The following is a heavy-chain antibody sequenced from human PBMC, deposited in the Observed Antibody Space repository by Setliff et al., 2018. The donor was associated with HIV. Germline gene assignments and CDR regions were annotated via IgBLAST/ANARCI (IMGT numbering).Heavy chain of an antibody. Sequence: SETLSLTCTVSNGSIRRSSSFYWGWVRQPPGKGLEWIGSIYHRGNAYYNPSLKSRVTMSVDTSKNQFSLKLSSVTAADTAVYYCARGYYNFWSGYPPLDYWGQGTLVTVSS. J-gene: IGHJ4*02. CDR3: ARGYYNFWSGYPPLDY. CDR1: NGSIRRSSSFY. CDR2: IYHRGNA. D-gene: IGHD3-3*01. V-gene: IGHV4-39*07.